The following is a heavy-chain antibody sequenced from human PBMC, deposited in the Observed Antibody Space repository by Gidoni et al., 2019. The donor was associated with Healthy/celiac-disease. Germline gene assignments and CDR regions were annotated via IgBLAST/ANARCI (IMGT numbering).Heavy chain of an antibody. Sequence: VPLLVSGGRLVQPGGSLTLSCAASGFTFSGYAMGWGRQAPGKGLEWVSAISGRGGSKYYAESVKGRFTISRDNSKNTLYRQMNSLRAEDTAVYYCAKTSQTFDDWGQGTLVTVSS. CDR2: ISGRGGSK. CDR3: AKTSQTFDD. V-gene: IGHV3-23*01. CDR1: GFTFSGYA. J-gene: IGHJ4*02.